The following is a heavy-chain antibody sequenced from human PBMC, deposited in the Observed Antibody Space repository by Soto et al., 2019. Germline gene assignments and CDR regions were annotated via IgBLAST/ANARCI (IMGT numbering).Heavy chain of an antibody. V-gene: IGHV4-59*01. J-gene: IGHJ6*02. D-gene: IGHD6-19*01. CDR1: GGSISSYY. CDR3: ARDSGXGEQWLVRPNYYYGMDV. CDR2: IYYSGST. Sequence: PSETLSLTCTVSGGSISSYYWSWIRRPPGKGLEWIGYIYYSGSTNYNPSLKSRVTISVDTSKNQFSLKLSSVTAADTAVYYCARDSGXGEQWLVRPNYYYGMDVWGQGTTVTVSS.